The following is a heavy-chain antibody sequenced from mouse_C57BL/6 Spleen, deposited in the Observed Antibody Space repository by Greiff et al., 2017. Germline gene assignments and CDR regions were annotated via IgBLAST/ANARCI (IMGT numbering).Heavy chain of an antibody. J-gene: IGHJ2*01. V-gene: IGHV14-4*01. CDR3: TTRGGSSLTRDY. CDR2: IDPENGDT. Sequence: VQLQQSGAELVRPGASVKLSCTASGFNIKDDYMHWVKQRPEQGLEWIGWIDPENGDTEHASKFQGKATITADTSSNTAYLQLSSLTSEDTAVYYCTTRGGSSLTRDYWGQGTTLTVSS. D-gene: IGHD1-1*01. CDR1: GFNIKDDY.